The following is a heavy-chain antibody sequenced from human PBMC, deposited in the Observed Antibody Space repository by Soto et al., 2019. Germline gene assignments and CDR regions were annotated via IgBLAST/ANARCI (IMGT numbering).Heavy chain of an antibody. CDR2: FDPEDGET. CDR3: ATAPINYPKMNFDY. CDR1: GYTLTELS. Sequence: ASVKVSCKVSGYTLTELSMHWVRQAPGKGLEWMGGFDPEDGETIYAQKFQGRVTMTEDTSTDTAYMELSSLRSEDTAVYYCATAPINYPKMNFDYWGQGTLVTVSS. J-gene: IGHJ4*02. V-gene: IGHV1-24*01. D-gene: IGHD1-7*01.